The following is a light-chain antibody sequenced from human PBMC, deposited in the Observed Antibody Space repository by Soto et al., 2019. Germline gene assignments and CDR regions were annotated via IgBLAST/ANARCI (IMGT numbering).Light chain of an antibody. J-gene: IGKJ1*01. V-gene: IGKV3D-20*01. CDR2: DVS. Sequence: EIVMTQSPATLSVSPGERATLSCRASQSVSSKLAWYQQKPGQAPRLLIYDVSIRATGVPARFSATGSETDFTLTISRLEPEDFAVYYCQQYGSSPTTFGQGTKVDIK. CDR1: QSVSSK. CDR3: QQYGSSPTT.